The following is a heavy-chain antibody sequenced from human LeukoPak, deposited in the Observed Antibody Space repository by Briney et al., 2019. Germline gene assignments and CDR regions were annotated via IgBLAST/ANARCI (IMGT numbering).Heavy chain of an antibody. CDR3: ARDLGDYYFDY. V-gene: IGHV4-39*07. D-gene: IGHD3-16*01. CDR1: AGSISSSSYY. J-gene: IGHJ4*02. Sequence: SETLSLTCTVSAGSISSSSYYWGWIRQPPGKGLEWIGSIYHSGSTYYNPSLKSRVTISVATSKNQFSLKLSSVTAADTAVYYCARDLGDYYFDYWGQGTLVTVSS. CDR2: IYHSGST.